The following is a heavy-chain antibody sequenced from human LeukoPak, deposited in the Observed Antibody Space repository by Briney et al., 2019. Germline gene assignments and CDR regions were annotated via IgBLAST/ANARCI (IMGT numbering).Heavy chain of an antibody. CDR2: ISSDGGST. CDR1: GFTFSSYP. D-gene: IGHD5-18*01. V-gene: IGHV3-64*01. J-gene: IGHJ4*02. CDR3: ARISRDTTMNY. Sequence: GGSLRLSCAASGFTFSSYPMHGVRQAPGKGLEYVSAISSDGGSTYHANPVKGRFTVSRDNSRNTLYLQMGSLRAEDMAVYYCARISRDTTMNYWGQGTLVTVSS.